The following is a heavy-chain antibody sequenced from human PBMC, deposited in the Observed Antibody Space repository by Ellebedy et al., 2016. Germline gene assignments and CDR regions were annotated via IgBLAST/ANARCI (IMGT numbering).Heavy chain of an antibody. CDR1: GYTFTGYY. V-gene: IGHV1-2*02. CDR2: INPNSGGT. Sequence: ASVKVSCXASGYTFTGYYMHWVRQAPGQGLEWMGWINPNSGGTNYAQKFQGRVTMTRDTSISTAYMELSSLRSEDTAVYYCAIAGTAWPYYYYYYGMDVWGQGTTVTVSS. J-gene: IGHJ6*02. D-gene: IGHD6-13*01. CDR3: AIAGTAWPYYYYYYGMDV.